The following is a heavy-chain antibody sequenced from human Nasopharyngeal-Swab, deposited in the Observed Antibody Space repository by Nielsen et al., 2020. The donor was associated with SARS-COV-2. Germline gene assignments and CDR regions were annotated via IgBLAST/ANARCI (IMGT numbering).Heavy chain of an antibody. J-gene: IGHJ5*02. CDR1: GFPFSPYG. V-gene: IGHV3-48*04. CDR3: TSGWFDP. Sequence: GGSLRLSCVASGFPFSPYGMNGVRQAPGKGLEWLSYIGTSSSTSYYADSVKGRFTISRDTAKNSLYLQMNSLRAEDTAVYYCTSGWFDPWGQGTLVTVSS. CDR2: IGTSSSTS.